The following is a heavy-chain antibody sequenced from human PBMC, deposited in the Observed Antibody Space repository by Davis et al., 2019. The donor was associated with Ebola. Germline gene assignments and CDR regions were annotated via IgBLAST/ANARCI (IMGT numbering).Heavy chain of an antibody. CDR1: GFTVSSNY. Sequence: PGGSLRLSCAASGFTVSSNYMSWVRQAPGKGLEWVSVIYSGGSTYYADSVKGRFTISRDNSKNTLYLQMNSLRAEDTAVYYCAKRRSYGGNSDYFDYWGQGTLVTVSS. D-gene: IGHD4-23*01. V-gene: IGHV3-53*01. CDR3: AKRRSYGGNSDYFDY. CDR2: IYSGGST. J-gene: IGHJ4*02.